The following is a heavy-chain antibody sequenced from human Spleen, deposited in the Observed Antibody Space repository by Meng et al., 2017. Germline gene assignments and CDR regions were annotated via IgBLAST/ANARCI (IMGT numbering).Heavy chain of an antibody. V-gene: IGHV3-30-3*02. CDR2: ISYDGSYK. J-gene: IGHJ4*02. Sequence: QVQLVESWAGVVQPGRSLRLSCAASGFIFRNYAMPWVRQAPGKGLEWVAVISYDGSYKNYADSVKGRFTISRDNSKNTLYLQMNSLRAEDTAVYYCAKDNHYWGQGTLVTVSS. D-gene: IGHD1-14*01. CDR3: AKDNHY. CDR1: GFIFRNYA.